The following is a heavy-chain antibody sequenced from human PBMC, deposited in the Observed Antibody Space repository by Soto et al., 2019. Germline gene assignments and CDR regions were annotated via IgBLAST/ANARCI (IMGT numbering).Heavy chain of an antibody. V-gene: IGHV3-23*01. CDR2: ITSSGGGT. CDR1: GFTFNAYV. Sequence: EVEVLESGGGLVQPGGSMRLSCAASGFTFNAYVMSWVRQAPGKGLEWVSSITSSGGGTYYADSVKGRFTVSRDNSKNTVYLQMNSLRDEDTAVYYCAKLTAAWGQGTLVTVSS. CDR3: AKLTAA. D-gene: IGHD6-13*01. J-gene: IGHJ4*02.